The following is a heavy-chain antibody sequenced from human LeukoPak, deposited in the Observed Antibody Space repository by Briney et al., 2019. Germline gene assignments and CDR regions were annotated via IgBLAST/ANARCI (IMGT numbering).Heavy chain of an antibody. Sequence: GASVKLSCKASGYTFTSYGISWGRHAPGQGLERMGWISAYNGNTNYAQTPQGRVTMTTDTSTSTAYMELRSLRSDDTAVYYCARSSGTTYYYYYYMDVWGKGTTVTVSS. D-gene: IGHD1/OR15-1a*01. CDR3: ARSSGTTYYYYYYMDV. CDR2: ISAYNGNT. V-gene: IGHV1-18*01. CDR1: GYTFTSYG. J-gene: IGHJ6*03.